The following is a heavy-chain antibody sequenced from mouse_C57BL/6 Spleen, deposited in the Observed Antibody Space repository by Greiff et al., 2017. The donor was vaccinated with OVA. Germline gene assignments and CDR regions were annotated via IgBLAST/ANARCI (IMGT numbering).Heavy chain of an antibody. D-gene: IGHD1-1*01. V-gene: IGHV1-69*01. Sequence: QVQLQQPGAELVMPGASVKLSCKASGYTFTSYWMHWVKQRPGQGLEWIGEIDPSDSYTNYNQKFKGKSTLTVDKSSSTAYMQLSSLTSEDSAVYYCARSGYYGSTFAYWGQGTLVTGSA. CDR3: ARSGYYGSTFAY. CDR2: IDPSDSYT. J-gene: IGHJ3*01. CDR1: GYTFTSYW.